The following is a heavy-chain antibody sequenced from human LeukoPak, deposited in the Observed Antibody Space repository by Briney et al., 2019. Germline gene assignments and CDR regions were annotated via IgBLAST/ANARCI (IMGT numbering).Heavy chain of an antibody. V-gene: IGHV4-34*01. CDR3: ARGKDILTGYYGENY. D-gene: IGHD3-9*01. CDR1: GFSFSSYT. J-gene: IGHJ4*02. Sequence: GSLRLSCAASGFSFSSYTMSWVRQAPGKGLEWIGEINHSGSTSYNPSLKSRVTISVDTSKKQFSLKLSSVTAADTAVYYCARGKDILTGYYGENYWGQGALVTVSS. CDR2: INHSGST.